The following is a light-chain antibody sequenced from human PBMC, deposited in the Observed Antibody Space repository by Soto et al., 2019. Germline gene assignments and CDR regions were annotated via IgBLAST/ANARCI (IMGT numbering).Light chain of an antibody. CDR3: QVWDSSTAV. V-gene: IGLV3-9*01. CDR1: NIGSKY. J-gene: IGLJ2*01. CDR2: RDS. Sequence: SYELTQPLSVSVALGQTARITCGGNNIGSKYVHWYQQKPGQAPVLVIYRDSNRPSGIPERFSGSNSGNTATLTISRAQAGDEADYYCQVWDSSTAVFGGGTKVTVL.